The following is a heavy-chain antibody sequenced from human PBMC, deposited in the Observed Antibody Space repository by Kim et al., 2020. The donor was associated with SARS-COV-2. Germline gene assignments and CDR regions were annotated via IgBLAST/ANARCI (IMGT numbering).Heavy chain of an antibody. CDR2: ITKSSTTI. D-gene: IGHD3-16*01. CDR3: VRDRMGGAFDM. V-gene: IGHV3-48*02. Sequence: GGSLRLSCATSGFTFSAYDMNWVRQAPGKGLEWLSFITKSSTTIYYADSVKGRFTISRDNAKNSLYLQMNSLRDEDTALYYCVRDRMGGAFDMWGQGTMVTFSS. CDR1: GFTFSAYD. J-gene: IGHJ3*02.